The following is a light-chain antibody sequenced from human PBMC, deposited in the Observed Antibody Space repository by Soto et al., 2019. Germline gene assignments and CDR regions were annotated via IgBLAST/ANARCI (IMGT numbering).Light chain of an antibody. J-gene: IGKJ1*01. Sequence: EIVLTQSPGTLSLSPGKRATLSCRASQSISSSYLAWYQQRPGQAPRLLIYGASSRATGIPDRFSGSGSGTEFTLTISRLEPEDFAVYYCQQHGTSPRTFGHGTKVDI. CDR3: QQHGTSPRT. V-gene: IGKV3-20*01. CDR2: GAS. CDR1: QSISSSY.